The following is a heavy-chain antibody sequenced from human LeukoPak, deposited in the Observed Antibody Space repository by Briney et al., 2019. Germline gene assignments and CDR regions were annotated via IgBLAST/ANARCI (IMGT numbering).Heavy chain of an antibody. CDR1: GGTFSSYA. J-gene: IGHJ5*02. D-gene: IGHD3-10*01. V-gene: IGHV1-69*10. Sequence: VKVSFKASGGTFSSYAISWVRQAPGQGLEWMGRIIPILGIANYAQKFQGRVTITADKSTSTAYMELSSLRSEDTAVYYCASGTPNLDPRGPWGQGTLVTVSS. CDR3: ASGTPNLDPRGP. CDR2: IIPILGIA.